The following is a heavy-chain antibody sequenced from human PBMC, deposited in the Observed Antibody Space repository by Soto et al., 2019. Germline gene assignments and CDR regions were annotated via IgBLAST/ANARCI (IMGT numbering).Heavy chain of an antibody. V-gene: IGHV3-30-3*01. CDR3: ARDQAYSSSSEEALSVDY. D-gene: IGHD6-6*01. Sequence: QVQLVESGGGVVQPGRSLRLSCAASGFTFSSYAMHWVRQAPGKGLEWVAVISYDGSNKYYADSVKGRFTISRDNSKNTLYLQMNSLRAEDTAVYYCARDQAYSSSSEEALSVDYWGQGTLVTVSS. CDR1: GFTFSSYA. J-gene: IGHJ4*02. CDR2: ISYDGSNK.